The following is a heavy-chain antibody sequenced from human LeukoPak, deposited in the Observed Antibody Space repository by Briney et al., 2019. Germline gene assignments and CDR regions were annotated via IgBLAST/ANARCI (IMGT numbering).Heavy chain of an antibody. CDR3: ARDHVNWNYGPFDY. J-gene: IGHJ4*02. Sequence: PGGSLRLSCAASGFTFSSYSMNWVRQAPGKGLEWVSYISSSSSTIYYADSVKGRFTISRDNAKNSLYLKMNSLRAEDTAVYYCARDHVNWNYGPFDYWGQGTLVTVSS. V-gene: IGHV3-48*01. D-gene: IGHD1-7*01. CDR1: GFTFSSYS. CDR2: ISSSSSTI.